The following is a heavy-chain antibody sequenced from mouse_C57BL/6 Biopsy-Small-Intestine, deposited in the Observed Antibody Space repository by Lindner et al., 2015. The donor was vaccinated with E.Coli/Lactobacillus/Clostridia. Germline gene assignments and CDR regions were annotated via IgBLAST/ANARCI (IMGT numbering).Heavy chain of an antibody. V-gene: IGHV1-82*01. CDR2: IYPGDGDT. CDR3: ARYGDYVGWFAY. CDR1: GYAFSSSW. J-gene: IGHJ3*01. Sequence: VQLQESGPELVKPGAPVKISCKASGYAFSSSWMNWVKQRPGKGLGWIGRIYPGDGDTNYNGKFKGKATLTADKSSSTAYMQLSSLTSEDSAVYFCARYGDYVGWFAYWGQGTLVTVSA. D-gene: IGHD2-13*01.